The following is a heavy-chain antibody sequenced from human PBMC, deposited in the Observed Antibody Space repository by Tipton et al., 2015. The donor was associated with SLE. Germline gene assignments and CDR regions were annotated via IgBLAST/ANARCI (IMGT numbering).Heavy chain of an antibody. D-gene: IGHD1-26*01. J-gene: IGHJ6*02. V-gene: IGHV1-2*06. Sequence: QLVQSGAEVKKPGASVKVSCKASGYTFTGYYIHWVRQAPGQGLEWLGRIMPYNGGTDYAQRFQGRVTMTRDTSTSTAYMEVSRLRSDDTAIYYFAKLLCSGGRFCSYGMDVWSQVTSVTVSS. CDR2: IMPYNGGT. CDR1: GYTFTGYY. CDR3: AKLLCSGGRFCSYGMDV.